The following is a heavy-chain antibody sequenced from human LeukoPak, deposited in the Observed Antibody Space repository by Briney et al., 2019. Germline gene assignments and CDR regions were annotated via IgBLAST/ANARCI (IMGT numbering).Heavy chain of an antibody. J-gene: IGHJ4*02. CDR1: GYTFTSYG. CDR3: ARAGPLRYFDWFPFDY. CDR2: ISAYNGNT. Sequence: ASVKVSCKASGYTFTSYGISWVRQAPGQGLEWMGWISAYNGNTNYAQKLQGRVTMTTDTSTSTAYMELRSLRSDDTAVHYCARAGPLRYFDWFPFDYWGQGTLVTVSS. D-gene: IGHD3-9*01. V-gene: IGHV1-18*01.